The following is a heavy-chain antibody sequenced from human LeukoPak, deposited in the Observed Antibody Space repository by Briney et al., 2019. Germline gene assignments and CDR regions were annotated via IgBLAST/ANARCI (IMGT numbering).Heavy chain of an antibody. CDR3: ERGVASGGRRLDP. CDR2: INPNSGGT. D-gene: IGHD2-15*01. J-gene: IGHJ5*02. CDR1: GYSVTGYW. V-gene: IGHV1-2*02. Sequence: GASVKVSCKTSGYSVTGYWIHWVRQPPRQEVEWLGWINPNSGGTKYAHKFQDSVSMTRHTSINTVYRELSSLRLAETGVYYCERGVASGGRRLDPWGQGTLITVSS.